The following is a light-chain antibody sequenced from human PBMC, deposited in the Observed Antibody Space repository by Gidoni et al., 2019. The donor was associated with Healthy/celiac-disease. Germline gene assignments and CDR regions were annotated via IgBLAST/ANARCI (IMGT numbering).Light chain of an antibody. CDR3: QQYNSSPLT. CDR2: KAS. CDR1: QSISSW. V-gene: IGKV1-5*03. Sequence: DIQMTQSPSTLSASVVDRVTISCRASQSISSWLAWYQQKTGKAPKLLIYKASSLESGVPSRFSGSGSGTEFTLTISSLQPDDFATYYCQQYNSSPLTFGGGTKVEIK. J-gene: IGKJ4*01.